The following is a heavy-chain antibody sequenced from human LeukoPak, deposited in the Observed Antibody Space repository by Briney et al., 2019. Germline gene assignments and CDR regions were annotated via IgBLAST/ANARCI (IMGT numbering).Heavy chain of an antibody. CDR2: IYNSVN. Sequence: SETLSLTCTVSGASISGYYWSWIRQPPGKGLEWIGYIYNSVNDYNPSLKSRVIIPSDPSKSQFSLRLSSMTAADTAVYYCAILPTLWGQGTLVTVSS. V-gene: IGHV4-59*01. CDR3: AILPTL. J-gene: IGHJ4*02. CDR1: GASISGYY.